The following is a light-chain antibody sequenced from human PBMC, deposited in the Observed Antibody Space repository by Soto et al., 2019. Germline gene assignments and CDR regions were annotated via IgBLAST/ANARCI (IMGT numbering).Light chain of an antibody. CDR2: SNN. J-gene: IGLJ2*01. CDR3: AEWKDSLNGPYVV. CDR1: SSNIGSNT. V-gene: IGLV1-44*01. Sequence: QSVLTQPPSASGTPGQRVTISCSGSSSNIGSNTVNWYQQLPGTAPKLLIYSNNQRPSGVPDRFSGSKSGTSASLAISGLQCEDGADYYCAEWKDSLNGPYVVFGGGTKRTVL.